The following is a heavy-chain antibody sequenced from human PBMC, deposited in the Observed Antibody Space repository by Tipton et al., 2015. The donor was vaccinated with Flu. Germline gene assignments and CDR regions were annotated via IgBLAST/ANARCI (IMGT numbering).Heavy chain of an antibody. D-gene: IGHD2-2*01. CDR3: ARDMPQGVVVIPPAKRFDF. J-gene: IGHJ4*02. CDR2: MNPSNGNT. CDR1: GYTFDSYD. V-gene: IGHV1-8*01. Sequence: QLVQSGAEVKKPGASVKVSCKTSGYTFDSYDINWVRQANGQGLEWMGWMNPSNGNTGYAHKFRGRVTMTTDTSTSTAFMELRSLSSDDTAVYYCARDMPQGVVVIPPAKRFDFWGQGTLVSVSS.